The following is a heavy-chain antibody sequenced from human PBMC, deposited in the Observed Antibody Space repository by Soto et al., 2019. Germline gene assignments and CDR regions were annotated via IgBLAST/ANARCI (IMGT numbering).Heavy chain of an antibody. D-gene: IGHD3-10*01. CDR2: IWYDGSNK. CDR3: ARDRGIWFGELLYYFDY. V-gene: IGHV3-33*08. CDR1: GFTFSSYG. Sequence: GGSLRLSCAASGFTFSSYGMHWVRQAPGKGLEWVAVIWYDGSNKYYADSVKGRFTISRDNSKNTLYLQMNSLRAEDTAVYYCARDRGIWFGELLYYFDYWGQGTLVTVSS. J-gene: IGHJ4*02.